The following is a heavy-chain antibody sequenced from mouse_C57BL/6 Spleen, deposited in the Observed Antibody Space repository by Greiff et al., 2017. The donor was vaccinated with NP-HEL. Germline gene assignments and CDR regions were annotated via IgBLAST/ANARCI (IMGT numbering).Heavy chain of an antibody. D-gene: IGHD1-1*01. CDR3: ARPHYYGSSGDY. CDR2: IHPNSGST. V-gene: IGHV1-64*01. CDR1: GYTFTSYW. Sequence: VQLQQPGAELVKPGASVKLSCKASGYTFTSYWMHWVKQRPGQGLEWIGMIHPNSGSTNYNEKFKSKATLTVDKSSSTAYMQLSSLTSEDSAVYYCARPHYYGSSGDYWGQGTTLTVSS. J-gene: IGHJ2*01.